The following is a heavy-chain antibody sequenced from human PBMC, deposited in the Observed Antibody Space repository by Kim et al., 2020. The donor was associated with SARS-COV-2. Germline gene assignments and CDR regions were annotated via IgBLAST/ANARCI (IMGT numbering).Heavy chain of an antibody. V-gene: IGHV3-21*01. Sequence: SSSSYIYYADSVKGRFTISRDNAKNSLYLQMNSLRAEDTAVYYCASHSTGWGQGTLVTVSS. J-gene: IGHJ4*02. CDR3: ASHSTG. CDR2: SSSSYI.